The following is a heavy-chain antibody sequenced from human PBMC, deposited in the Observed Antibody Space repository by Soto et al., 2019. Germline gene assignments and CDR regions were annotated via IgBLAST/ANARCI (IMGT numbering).Heavy chain of an antibody. J-gene: IGHJ3*02. CDR2: ISYDGSNK. V-gene: IGHV3-30*18. CDR3: AKMWYYDILTGSSHRDAFDI. D-gene: IGHD3-9*01. CDR1: GFTFSSYG. Sequence: QVQLVESGGGGVQPGRSLRLSCAASGFTFSSYGMHWVRQAPGKGLEWVAVISYDGSNKYYADSVKGRFTISRDNSKNTLYLQMNSLRAEDTAVYYCAKMWYYDILTGSSHRDAFDIWGQGTMVTVSS.